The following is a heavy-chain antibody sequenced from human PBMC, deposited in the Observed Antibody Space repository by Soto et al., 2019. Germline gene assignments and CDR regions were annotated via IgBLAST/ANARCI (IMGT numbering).Heavy chain of an antibody. J-gene: IGHJ5*02. Sequence: QVQLVQAGAEVTKPGSSVKVSCKASGGTFSSYAISWVRQAPGQGLEWMGGIIPIFGTANYAQKFQGRVTITADESTSTAYMELSSLRSEDKDVYYCAIDRQSLEPGWFDPWGQGTLVTVSS. CDR3: AIDRQSLEPGWFDP. V-gene: IGHV1-69*01. CDR2: IIPIFGTA. D-gene: IGHD6-19*01. CDR1: GGTFSSYA.